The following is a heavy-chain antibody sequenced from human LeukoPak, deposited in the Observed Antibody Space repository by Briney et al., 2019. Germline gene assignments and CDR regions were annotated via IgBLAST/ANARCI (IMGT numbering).Heavy chain of an antibody. Sequence: QPGGSLRLSCAASGFTFSSYEMHWVRQAPGKGLEWVSYISSSGSNIYYADSVKGRFTISRDNGKNSLYLQMNSLRAEDTAVYYCARVIAYAYYYYMDVWGKGTTVTISS. CDR2: ISSSGSNI. J-gene: IGHJ6*03. CDR3: ARVIAYAYYYYMDV. D-gene: IGHD3-16*02. CDR1: GFTFSSYE. V-gene: IGHV3-48*03.